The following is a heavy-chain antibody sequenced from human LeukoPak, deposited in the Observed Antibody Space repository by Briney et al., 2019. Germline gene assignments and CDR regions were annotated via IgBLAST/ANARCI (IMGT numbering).Heavy chain of an antibody. CDR3: ARDPGLPPDY. Sequence: ASVTVSCMASGYIFISYVMHWVRQAPGQRLEWMGWINIGNGNTKYSQEFQGRVIITRVTSASTAYMELSSLTSEDTAVYYCARDPGLPPDYWGQGTLVTVSS. V-gene: IGHV1-3*04. CDR2: INIGNGNT. D-gene: IGHD4-11*01. J-gene: IGHJ4*02. CDR1: GYIFISYV.